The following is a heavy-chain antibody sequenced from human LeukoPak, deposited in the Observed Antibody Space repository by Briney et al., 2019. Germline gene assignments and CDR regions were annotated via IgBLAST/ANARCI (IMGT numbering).Heavy chain of an antibody. CDR1: GDPISSYY. CDR2: IYYSGST. V-gene: IGHV4-59*01. D-gene: IGHD3-16*02. Sequence: SETLSLTCSVSGDPISSYYWSWIRQSPGKGLHWIGYIYYSGSTNYNPSLRSRVTISIDRSKNQFSLKLRSVTAADTAVYYCARSYRRNWFDPWGQGTLVTVSS. J-gene: IGHJ5*02. CDR3: ARSYRRNWFDP.